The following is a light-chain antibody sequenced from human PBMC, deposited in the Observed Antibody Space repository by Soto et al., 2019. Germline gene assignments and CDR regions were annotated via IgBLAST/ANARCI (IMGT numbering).Light chain of an antibody. J-gene: IGKJ1*01. V-gene: IGKV1-5*03. CDR3: QQYNLFWT. Sequence: DIQMTQSPSSLPASVGDRVTITCRASQTVSNWLAWYQQKPGKVPKLLIYRASTLESGVPSRFSGSGSGTEFSLTISSLQPEDFATYYCQQYNLFWTFGQGTKVEIK. CDR2: RAS. CDR1: QTVSNW.